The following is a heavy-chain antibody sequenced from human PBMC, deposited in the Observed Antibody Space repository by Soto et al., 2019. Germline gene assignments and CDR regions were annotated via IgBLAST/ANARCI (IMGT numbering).Heavy chain of an antibody. J-gene: IGHJ6*02. CDR1: GGSISSGGYY. V-gene: IGHV4-31*03. CDR3: ARVFRFRGFYGMDV. D-gene: IGHD3-10*01. CDR2: IYYSGST. Sequence: ASETLSLTCTVSGGSISSGGYYWSWIRQHPGKGLEWIGYIYYSGSTYYNPPLKSRVTISVDTSKNQFSLKLSSVTAADTAVYYCARVFRFRGFYGMDVWGQGTTVTVSS.